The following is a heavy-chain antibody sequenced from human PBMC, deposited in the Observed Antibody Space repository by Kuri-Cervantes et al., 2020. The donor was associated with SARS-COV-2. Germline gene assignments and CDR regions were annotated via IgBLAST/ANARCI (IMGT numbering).Heavy chain of an antibody. J-gene: IGHJ6*03. D-gene: IGHD3-3*01. CDR1: GYIFTDYY. CDR2: INPNSGGT. Sequence: ASVKVSCKASGYIFTDYYMHWVRQAPGQELGWMGRINPNSGGTNYAQKFQGRVTMTRDTSISTAYMELSRLRSDDTAVYYCARAYLWSGYYTDYYMDAWGKGATVTVSS. CDR3: ARAYLWSGYYTDYYMDA. V-gene: IGHV1-2*06.